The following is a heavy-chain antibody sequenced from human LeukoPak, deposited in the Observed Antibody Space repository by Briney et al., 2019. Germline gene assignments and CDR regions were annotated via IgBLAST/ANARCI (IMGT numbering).Heavy chain of an antibody. J-gene: IGHJ4*02. D-gene: IGHD1-26*01. CDR3: ARDETSADDY. CDR2: ISGNNDNP. Sequence: GASGRVSCKTSVYTFSNFGINLVRQAPGQGLEWMGWISGNNDNPNYGQKFQGRFTVTTDSSTSTAYMELRNLTFDDTAVYYCARDETSADDYWGQGTLVTVSS. V-gene: IGHV1-18*01. CDR1: VYTFSNFG.